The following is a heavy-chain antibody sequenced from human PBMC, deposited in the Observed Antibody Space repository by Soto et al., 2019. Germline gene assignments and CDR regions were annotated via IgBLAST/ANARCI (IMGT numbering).Heavy chain of an antibody. D-gene: IGHD3-16*01. CDR3: AKAYFVWSSEQPYYFDY. CDR1: GFTFSNYP. Sequence: EVQLLDSGGGLVQPGGSLRLSCAASGFTFSNYPMTWVRQGPGKGLEWVSGISGSGGRSYYADSVKGRFTISRDNSKSTLYLQMNSLRAEDTAVYYCAKAYFVWSSEQPYYFDYWGQGTLVTVSS. V-gene: IGHV3-23*01. CDR2: ISGSGGRS. J-gene: IGHJ4*02.